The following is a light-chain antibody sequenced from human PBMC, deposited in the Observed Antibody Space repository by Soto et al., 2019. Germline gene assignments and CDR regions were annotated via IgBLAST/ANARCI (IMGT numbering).Light chain of an antibody. V-gene: IGKV1-5*01. J-gene: IGKJ4*01. CDR3: QPYNNWPLT. Sequence: DIQMTQSPSTLSGSVGDRVTITCRASQTISSWLAWYQQKPGKAPKLLIYAASYLQGGVPSRFSGSGSGTEFTLTINSLQSEDFAIYYCQPYNNWPLTFGGGTKVDIK. CDR1: QTISSW. CDR2: AAS.